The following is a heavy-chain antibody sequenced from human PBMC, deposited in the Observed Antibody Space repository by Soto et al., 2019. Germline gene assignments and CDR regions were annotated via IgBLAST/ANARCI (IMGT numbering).Heavy chain of an antibody. CDR1: GFTFSSYS. Sequence: GGSLRLSCAASGFTFSSYSINWVRQAPGKGLEWVSSISSSSSYKYYADSVKGRVTISVDNAKNSLYLKMSSVRAEDTAVYYCARAYCSGGSCYPFDYWGQGTPVTVSS. CDR2: ISSSSSYK. D-gene: IGHD2-15*01. V-gene: IGHV3-21*01. J-gene: IGHJ4*02. CDR3: ARAYCSGGSCYPFDY.